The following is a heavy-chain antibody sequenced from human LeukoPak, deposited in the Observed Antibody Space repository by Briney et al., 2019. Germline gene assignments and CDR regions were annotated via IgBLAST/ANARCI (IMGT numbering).Heavy chain of an antibody. CDR3: ARGHYQLS. Sequence: GGSLGLSCAVSGFTFSSYWMSWVRQAPGKGLEWVASIKEEGSEKHYVDSVKGRFTISRDNAKNSLYLQMNSLRAEDTAVYYCARGHYQLSWGQGILVTVSP. D-gene: IGHD2-2*01. CDR1: GFTFSSYW. V-gene: IGHV3-7*01. J-gene: IGHJ5*02. CDR2: IKEEGSEK.